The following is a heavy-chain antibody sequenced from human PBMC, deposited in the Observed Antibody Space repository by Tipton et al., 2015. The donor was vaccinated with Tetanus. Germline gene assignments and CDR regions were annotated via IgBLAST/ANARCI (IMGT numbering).Heavy chain of an antibody. D-gene: IGHD5-24*01. Sequence: SLRLSCAASGFTFTSYSMNWVRQAPGKGLEWVSYISYSSGTIYYADSVQGRFTISRDNAKNSLYLQMNSLRDEDTAVYYCARYSTHRRDGYNDFDYWGQGTLVTVSS. J-gene: IGHJ4*02. CDR2: ISYSSGTI. V-gene: IGHV3-48*02. CDR1: GFTFTSYS. CDR3: ARYSTHRRDGYNDFDY.